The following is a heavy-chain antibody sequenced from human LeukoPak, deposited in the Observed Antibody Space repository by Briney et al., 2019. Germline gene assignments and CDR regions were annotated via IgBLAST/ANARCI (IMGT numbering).Heavy chain of an antibody. V-gene: IGHV1-46*01. Sequence: ASVKVSCKASGYTFTSYYMHWVRQAPGQGREWMGKVNPSGGSTSYGQRFQGRVTITRDTSTRTVYMELSSLRSEDTAVYYCARDGGGQLVRNWFDPWGQGTLVTVSS. D-gene: IGHD6-6*01. CDR3: ARDGGGQLVRNWFDP. CDR1: GYTFTSYY. J-gene: IGHJ5*02. CDR2: VNPSGGST.